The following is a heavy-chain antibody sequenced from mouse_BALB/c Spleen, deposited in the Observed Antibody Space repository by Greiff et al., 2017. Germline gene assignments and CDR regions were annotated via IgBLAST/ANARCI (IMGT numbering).Heavy chain of an antibody. CDR1: GYTFTSYT. D-gene: IGHD2-10*01. Sequence: VQLQQSGAELARPGASVKMSCKASGYTFTSYTMHWVKQRPGQGLEWIGYINPSSGYTNYNQKFKDKATLTADKSSSTAYMQLSSLTSEDSAVYYCARRSYYGNYVGYFDVWGAGTTVTVSS. V-gene: IGHV1-4*01. J-gene: IGHJ1*01. CDR3: ARRSYYGNYVGYFDV. CDR2: INPSSGYT.